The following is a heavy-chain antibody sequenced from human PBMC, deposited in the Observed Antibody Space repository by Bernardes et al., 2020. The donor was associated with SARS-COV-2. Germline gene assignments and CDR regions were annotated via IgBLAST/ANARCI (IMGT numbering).Heavy chain of an antibody. Sequence: GSLRLSCAASGFSVTAYWMHWVRQVPGEGLVWVARINEDGRIINYAESVRGRFTIYRDIADNKLYLQMNNLRADDTALYYCARDFGGNFDYWGQGTLVTVSS. D-gene: IGHD2-15*01. V-gene: IGHV3-74*01. CDR1: GFSVTAYW. CDR3: ARDFGGNFDY. CDR2: INEDGRII. J-gene: IGHJ4*02.